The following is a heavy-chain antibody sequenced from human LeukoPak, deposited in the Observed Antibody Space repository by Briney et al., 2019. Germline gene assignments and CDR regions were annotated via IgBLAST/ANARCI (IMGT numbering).Heavy chain of an antibody. CDR2: VKSDGSTT. D-gene: IGHD6-13*01. J-gene: IGHJ4*02. CDR1: GFTFSSYW. CDR3: ARASSWSLFDY. V-gene: IGHV3-74*01. Sequence: PGGSLRLSCAASGFTFSSYWMHWVRQAPGKGLVWVSRVKSDGSTTSYADSVKGRFTISRDNPKNTLYLQMNSLTVEDTAVYYCARASSWSLFDYWGQGTLVTVSS.